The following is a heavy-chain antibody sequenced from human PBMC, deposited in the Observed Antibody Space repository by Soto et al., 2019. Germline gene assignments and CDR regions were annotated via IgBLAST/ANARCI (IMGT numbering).Heavy chain of an antibody. CDR2: ISWNSGSI. D-gene: IGHD6-13*01. V-gene: IGHV3-9*01. CDR3: AKAIKPLLLVPPTFDY. Sequence: EVQLVESGGGLVQPGRSLRLSCAASGFTFDDYAMHWVRQAPGKGLEWVSGISWNSGSIGYADSVKGRFTISRDNAKNSLYMQMNSPRAEDTTLYYCAKAIKPLLLVPPTFDYWGQGTLVTVSS. CDR1: GFTFDDYA. J-gene: IGHJ4*02.